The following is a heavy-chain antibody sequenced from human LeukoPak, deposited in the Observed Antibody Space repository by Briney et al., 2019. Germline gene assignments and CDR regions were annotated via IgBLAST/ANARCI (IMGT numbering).Heavy chain of an antibody. CDR3: ARQDGYDFWSGYRQPYYFDY. D-gene: IGHD3-3*01. CDR2: IYYSGST. Sequence: PSQTLSLTCAVSGGSISSSSYYWGWIRQPPGKGLEWIGSIYYSGSTYYNPSLKSRVTISVDTSKNQFSLKLSSVTAADTAVYYCARQDGYDFWSGYRQPYYFDYWGQGTLVTVSS. CDR1: GGSISSSSYY. J-gene: IGHJ4*02. V-gene: IGHV4-39*01.